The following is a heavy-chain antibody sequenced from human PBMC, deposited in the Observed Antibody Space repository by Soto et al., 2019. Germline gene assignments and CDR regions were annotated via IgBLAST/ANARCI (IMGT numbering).Heavy chain of an antibody. D-gene: IGHD3-22*01. CDR3: ERGSTSYYYDRSGSLDY. J-gene: IGHJ4*02. V-gene: IGHV4-59*12. CDR2: ISSSGNT. CDR1: DGSISNFY. Sequence: SETLSRTCPVSDGSISNFYWSCIRQPPGKVLELIGYISSSGNTNYNPSLKSRVTMSVDTSKNQFSLKLSSVTAADKAVYYCERGSTSYYYDRSGSLDYWGQGNMVTASS.